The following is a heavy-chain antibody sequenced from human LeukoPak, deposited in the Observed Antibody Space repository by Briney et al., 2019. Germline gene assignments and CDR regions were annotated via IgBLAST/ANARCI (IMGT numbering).Heavy chain of an antibody. CDR1: GGSFSNYF. D-gene: IGHD2-15*01. Sequence: PSETLSLTCAVYGGSFSNYFWNWIRQPPGKGLEWIAEIHHTGHINYNPSLKSRVTVSVDRSKNQFSLRLTSVTAADTAVYYCALFEVVVGSTQDFWGQGTLVTVSS. CDR3: ALFEVVVGSTQDF. J-gene: IGHJ4*02. V-gene: IGHV4-34*01. CDR2: IHHTGHI.